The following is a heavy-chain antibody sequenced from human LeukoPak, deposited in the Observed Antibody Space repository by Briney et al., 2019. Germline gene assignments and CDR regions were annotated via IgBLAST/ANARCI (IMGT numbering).Heavy chain of an antibody. CDR2: SYNSGST. Sequence: ASETLSLTCTVSGGSISGYYWSWIRQPPGKGLEWMAYSYNSGSTNYNPSLMSRVTISVDTSKNQFSLMLSSVTAADTAVYYCARGYYDSSGYYYFDYWGRGTRVTVSS. CDR1: GGSISGYY. D-gene: IGHD3-22*01. J-gene: IGHJ4*02. CDR3: ARGYYDSSGYYYFDY. V-gene: IGHV4-59*01.